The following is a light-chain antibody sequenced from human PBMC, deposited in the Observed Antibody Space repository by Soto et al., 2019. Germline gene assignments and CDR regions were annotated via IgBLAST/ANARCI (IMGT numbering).Light chain of an antibody. CDR2: DVS. V-gene: IGLV2-14*03. Sequence: QSALTQPASVSGSPGQSITISCTGTSSDVGVYNYVSWYQHHPGQAPKLMIYDVSNRPSGFSNRFSGYKSGNTASLTIAGLQAEDEADYYCSSYTCSSTLGVFGTGTQLTVL. CDR1: SSDVGVYNY. J-gene: IGLJ7*01. CDR3: SSYTCSSTLGV.